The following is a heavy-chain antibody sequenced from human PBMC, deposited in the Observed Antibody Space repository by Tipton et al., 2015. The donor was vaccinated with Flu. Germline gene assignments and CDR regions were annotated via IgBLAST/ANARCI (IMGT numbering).Heavy chain of an antibody. CDR2: ISWKSGST. Sequence: SLRLSCAASGFAFGDYGMSWVRQVPGKGLEWVAGISWKSGSTGYADSVKGRFTISRDNAKKSLYLQMNSLRAEDTAVYYCARGSEYYDSSLWYFDLWGRGTLVTVS. D-gene: IGHD3-22*01. CDR1: GFAFGDYG. V-gene: IGHV3-20*04. J-gene: IGHJ2*01. CDR3: ARGSEYYDSSLWYFDL.